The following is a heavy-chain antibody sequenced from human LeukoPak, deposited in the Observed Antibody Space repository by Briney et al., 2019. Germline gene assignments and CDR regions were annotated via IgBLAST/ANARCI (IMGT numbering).Heavy chain of an antibody. CDR1: GFTFSTYW. V-gene: IGHV3-7*01. CDR3: ARDLFGSRATIDY. J-gene: IGHJ4*02. Sequence: GGSLRLSCAASGFTFSTYWMSWVRQAPGKGLEWVANINQDGSEKYYVDSVKGRFTISRDNAKNSLYLQMNSLRAEDTAVYYCARDLFGSRATIDYWGQGTLVTVSS. CDR2: INQDGSEK. D-gene: IGHD5-12*01.